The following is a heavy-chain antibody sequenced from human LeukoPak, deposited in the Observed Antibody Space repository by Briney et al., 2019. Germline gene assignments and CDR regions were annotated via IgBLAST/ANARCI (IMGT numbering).Heavy chain of an antibody. CDR3: ARGPKWSGSYYYFNF. CDR1: GYTSPSYD. CDR2: MNPNSGNT. V-gene: IGHV1-8*01. J-gene: IGHJ4*02. D-gene: IGHD1-26*01. Sequence: GASVKVSCKTSGYTSPSYDINWVRQATGQGLEWMGWMNPNSGNTGYAQKFQGRVTITRNTSITTAYMELSSLRSEDTAVYFCARGPKWSGSYYYFNFWGQGTLVTVSS.